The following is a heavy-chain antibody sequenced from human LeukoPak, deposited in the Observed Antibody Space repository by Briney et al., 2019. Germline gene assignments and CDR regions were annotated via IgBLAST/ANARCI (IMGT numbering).Heavy chain of an antibody. CDR2: INYSGST. CDR1: GGSISSSSYY. CDR3: ARLYYDSSGYFDY. V-gene: IGHV4-39*01. J-gene: IGHJ4*02. Sequence: SETLSLTCTVSGGSISSSSYYWGWIRQPPGKGLEWIGSINYSGSTYYNPSPKSRVTISIDTSKNQFSLKLSSVTAADTAVYYCARLYYDSSGYFDYWGQGTLVTVSS. D-gene: IGHD3-22*01.